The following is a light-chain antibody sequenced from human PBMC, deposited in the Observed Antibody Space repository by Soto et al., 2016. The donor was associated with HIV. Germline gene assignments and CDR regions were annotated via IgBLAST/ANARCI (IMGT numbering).Light chain of an antibody. J-gene: IGKJ1*01. CDR1: QGISSY. CDR2: AAS. CDR3: QQLNSYRWT. Sequence: AIRMTQSPSSFSASTGDRVTITCRASQGISSYLAWYQQKPGKAPKLLIYAASTLQSGVPSRFSGSGSGAEFTLTISSLQPEDFATYYCQQLNSYRWTFGQGTKVEIK. V-gene: IGKV1-8*01.